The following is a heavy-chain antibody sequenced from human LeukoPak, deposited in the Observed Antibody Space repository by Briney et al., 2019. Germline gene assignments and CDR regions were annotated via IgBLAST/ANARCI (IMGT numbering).Heavy chain of an antibody. CDR3: AREITMVRGVRAFDY. Sequence: PSVTLSPTCTVSGGSISSYYWSWIRQPPGKGLEWIGYIYYSGSTNYNPSLKSRVTISVDTSKNQFSLKLSSVTAADTAVYYRAREITMVRGVRAFDYWGQGTLVTVSS. CDR1: GGSISSYY. V-gene: IGHV4-59*01. D-gene: IGHD3-10*01. CDR2: IYYSGST. J-gene: IGHJ4*02.